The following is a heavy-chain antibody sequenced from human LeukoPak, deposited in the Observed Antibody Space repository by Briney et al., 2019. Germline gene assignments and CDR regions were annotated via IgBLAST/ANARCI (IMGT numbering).Heavy chain of an antibody. CDR3: ARDSGDYVWGSYRTPIDY. J-gene: IGHJ4*02. Sequence: PGGSLRLSCAASGFTFSSYAMSWVRQAPGKGLEWVSVMYSDGSTYYADSVKGRFTISRDHAKNSLYLQMNSLRAEDTAAYYCARDSGDYVWGSYRTPIDYWGQGTLVTVSS. CDR2: MYSDGST. CDR1: GFTFSSYA. D-gene: IGHD3-16*02. V-gene: IGHV3-66*01.